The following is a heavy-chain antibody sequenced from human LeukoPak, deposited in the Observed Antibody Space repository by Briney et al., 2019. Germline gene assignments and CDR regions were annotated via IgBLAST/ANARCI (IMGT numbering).Heavy chain of an antibody. V-gene: IGHV3-23*01. J-gene: IGHJ4*02. CDR2: ISGSGAST. CDR1: EFIFSNYA. CDR3: AKDKATVAAKGPFDY. D-gene: IGHD2-15*01. Sequence: GGSLRLSCAASEFIFSNYAMTWVRQAPGKGPEWVSSISGSGASTYYADSVKGRFTISRDNSKNTLYLQFSSLRAEDTAVYYCAKDKATVAAKGPFDYWGQGTLVTVSS.